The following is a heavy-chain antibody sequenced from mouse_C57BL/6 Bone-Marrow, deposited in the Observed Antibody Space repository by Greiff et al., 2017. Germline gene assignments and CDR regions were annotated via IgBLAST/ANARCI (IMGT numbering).Heavy chain of an antibody. CDR2: ISNGGGST. D-gene: IGHD3-3*01. CDR1: GFTFSDYY. V-gene: IGHV5-12*01. CDR3: ARRGDYYAMDY. Sequence: DVKLVESGGGLVQPGGSLKLSCAASGFTFSDYYMYWVRQTPETRLEWVAYISNGGGSTYYPDTVRGRFTISRDNAKNTLYLQMSRLKSEDTAMYYCARRGDYYAMDYWGQGTSVTVSS. J-gene: IGHJ4*01.